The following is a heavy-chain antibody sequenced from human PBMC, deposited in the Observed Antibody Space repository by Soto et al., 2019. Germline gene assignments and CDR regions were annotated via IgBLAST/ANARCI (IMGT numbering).Heavy chain of an antibody. D-gene: IGHD2-2*02. V-gene: IGHV1-18*04. CDR2: ISTYNGNT. CDR1: GYTFTSNG. Sequence: WASVKVSCKTSGYTFTSNGISWVRRAPGQGLEWMGWISTYNGNTNYAQKFQGRVTMTTDTSTSTASMELRSLRSGDTAVYYCARDGFCSSTSCYTRVDYSYYYGMDVWGQGTTVTVSS. J-gene: IGHJ6*02. CDR3: ARDGFCSSTSCYTRVDYSYYYGMDV.